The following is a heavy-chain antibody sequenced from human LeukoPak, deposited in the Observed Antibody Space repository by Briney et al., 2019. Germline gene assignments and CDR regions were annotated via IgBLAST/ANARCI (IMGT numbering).Heavy chain of an antibody. CDR2: ISGSGGST. Sequence: GGSLRLSCAASGFTFSNYAMSWVRQAPGKGLEWVSSISGSGGSTYYADSVKGRFTISRDNSKDTLYLQMNSLRAEDTAVYYCARMIRYWFDPWGQGTLVTVSS. CDR1: GFTFSNYA. D-gene: IGHD3-10*01. CDR3: ARMIRYWFDP. J-gene: IGHJ5*02. V-gene: IGHV3-23*01.